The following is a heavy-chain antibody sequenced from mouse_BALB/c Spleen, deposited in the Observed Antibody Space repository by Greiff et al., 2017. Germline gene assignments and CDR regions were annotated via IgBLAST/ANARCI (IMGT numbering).Heavy chain of an antibody. CDR3: APITTVPYYFDY. CDR2: INPSSGYT. CDR1: GYTFTSYT. J-gene: IGHJ2*01. V-gene: IGHV1-4*02. Sequence: QVQLQQSAAELARPGASVKMSCKASGYTFTSYTMHWVKQRPGQGLEWIGYINPSSGYTEYNQKFKDKTTLTADKSSSTAYMQLSSLTSEDSAVYYCAPITTVPYYFDYWGQGTTLTVSS. D-gene: IGHD1-1*01.